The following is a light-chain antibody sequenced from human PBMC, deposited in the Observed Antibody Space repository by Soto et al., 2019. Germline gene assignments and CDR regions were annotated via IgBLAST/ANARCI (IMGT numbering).Light chain of an antibody. CDR3: QSYDSSLSGFYV. V-gene: IGLV1-40*01. CDR1: SSNIGTGYD. Sequence: QSVLTQPPSVSGAPGQRVTISCTGSSSNIGTGYDVHWYQQLPGTAPKLLIYGNNNRPSGVPDRFSGSKSGTSASLAITGLQAEDEADYYCQSYDSSLSGFYVFATRTKVTVL. CDR2: GNN. J-gene: IGLJ1*01.